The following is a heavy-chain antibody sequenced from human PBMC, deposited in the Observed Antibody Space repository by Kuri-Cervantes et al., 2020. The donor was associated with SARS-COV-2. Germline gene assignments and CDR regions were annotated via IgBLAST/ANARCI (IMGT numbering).Heavy chain of an antibody. CDR3: ARSLYYYGSGTTLGGDV. D-gene: IGHD3-10*01. J-gene: IGHJ6*02. CDR1: GFTFSSYS. V-gene: IGHV3-21*01. Sequence: GESLKISCAVSGFTFSSYSMNWVRQAPGKGLEWVSSISSSSSYIYYADSVKGRFTISRDNAKNSLYLQMNSLRAEDTAVYYCARSLYYYGSGTTLGGDVWGQGTTVTVSS. CDR2: ISSSSSYI.